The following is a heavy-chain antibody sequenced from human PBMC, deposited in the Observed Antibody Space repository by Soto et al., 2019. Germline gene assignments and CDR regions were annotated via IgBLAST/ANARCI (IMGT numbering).Heavy chain of an antibody. Sequence: ASVKVSCKASGYTFTSYDINWVRQATGQGLERMRWMNPNSGNTGYAQKYQGRVTMTRNTSISTAYMELSSLRSEDTSVYYCAIPFRYCSSTSCYGVDYYYYMDVWGKGTTVTVSS. CDR3: AIPFRYCSSTSCYGVDYYYYMDV. V-gene: IGHV1-8*01. D-gene: IGHD2-2*01. CDR1: GYTFTSYD. CDR2: MNPNSGNT. J-gene: IGHJ6*03.